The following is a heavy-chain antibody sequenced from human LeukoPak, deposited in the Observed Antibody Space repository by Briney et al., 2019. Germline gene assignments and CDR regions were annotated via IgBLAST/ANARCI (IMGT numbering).Heavy chain of an antibody. J-gene: IGHJ4*02. CDR1: GYTFTSYA. Sequence: GASVKVSCKASGYTFTSYAMHWVRQAPGQRLEWMGWINAGNGNTKYSQEFQGRVTITRDTSASTAYMELSSLRSDDTAVYYCARGLGGWYFSGFDYWGQGTLVTVSS. V-gene: IGHV1-3*01. D-gene: IGHD6-19*01. CDR2: INAGNGNT. CDR3: ARGLGGWYFSGFDY.